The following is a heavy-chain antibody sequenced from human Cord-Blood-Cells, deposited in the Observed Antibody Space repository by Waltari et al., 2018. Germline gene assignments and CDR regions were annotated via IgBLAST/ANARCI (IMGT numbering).Heavy chain of an antibody. CDR1: GYTFTGYY. Sequence: QVQLVQSGAEVKKPGASVKVSCKASGYTFTGYYMHWVRQAPGQGLEWMGWSNPSSGGTNYAQKFQGWVTMTRDTSISTAYMELSSLRSDDTAVYYCARGGDTGDGIDYWGQGTLVTVAS. CDR3: ARGGDTGDGIDY. D-gene: IGHD7-27*01. CDR2: SNPSSGGT. J-gene: IGHJ4*02. V-gene: IGHV1-2*04.